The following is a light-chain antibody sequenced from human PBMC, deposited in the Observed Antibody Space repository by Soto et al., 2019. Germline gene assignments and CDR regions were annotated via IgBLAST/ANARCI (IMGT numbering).Light chain of an antibody. CDR2: DAS. CDR1: QSVSSN. J-gene: IGKJ4*01. Sequence: EIVMTQSPVTLSVSPGERATLSCRAGQSVSSNLAWYQQKPGQAPRLLIYDASNRATGIPARFSGSGSGTDFTLTISSLEPEDFAVYYCQQYGSSPLTFGGGTKVDIK. CDR3: QQYGSSPLT. V-gene: IGKV3-20*01.